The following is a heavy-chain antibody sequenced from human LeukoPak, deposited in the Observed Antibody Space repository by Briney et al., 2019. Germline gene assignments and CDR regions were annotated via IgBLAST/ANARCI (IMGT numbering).Heavy chain of an antibody. CDR1: GGSISSSSYY. V-gene: IGHV4-39*01. CDR3: ARHSVVPAAIWFDP. D-gene: IGHD2-2*01. CDR2: IYYSGST. J-gene: IGHJ5*02. Sequence: SETLSLTCTVSGGSISSSSYYWGWIRQPPGKGPEWIGSIYYSGSTYYNPSLKSRVTISVDTSKNQFSLKLSSVTAADTAVYYCARHSVVPAAIWFDPWGQGTLVTVSS.